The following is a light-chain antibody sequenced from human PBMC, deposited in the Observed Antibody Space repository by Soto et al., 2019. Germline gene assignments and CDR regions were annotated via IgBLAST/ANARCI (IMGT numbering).Light chain of an antibody. V-gene: IGKV3-11*01. CDR1: QSIDRY. J-gene: IGKJ4*01. Sequence: EIVLTQSPATLSLSPGERATLSCRASQSIDRYLALYQQKPGQAPRLLIYEASNRATGIPPRFSGSGSGTDFTLTISSLEPEDFAVYYCQQYGDSPTFGGGTKVDIK. CDR3: QQYGDSPT. CDR2: EAS.